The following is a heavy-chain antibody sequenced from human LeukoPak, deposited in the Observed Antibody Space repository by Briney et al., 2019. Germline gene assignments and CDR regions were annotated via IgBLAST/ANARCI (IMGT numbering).Heavy chain of an antibody. CDR2: ISYDGSNK. Sequence: GGSLRLSCAASGFTFSSYAMLWVRQAPGKGLVWVAVISYDGSNKYYADSVKGRFTISRDNSKNTLYLQMNSLRAEDTAVYYCARADCSSTSCYGPTDYWGQGTLVTVSS. CDR3: ARADCSSTSCYGPTDY. D-gene: IGHD2-2*01. J-gene: IGHJ4*02. CDR1: GFTFSSYA. V-gene: IGHV3-30*04.